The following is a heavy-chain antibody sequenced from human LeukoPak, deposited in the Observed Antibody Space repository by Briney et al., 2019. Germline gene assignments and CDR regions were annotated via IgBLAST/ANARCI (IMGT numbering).Heavy chain of an antibody. CDR1: GFTFNSYT. CDR3: VREVARGGGLAV. V-gene: IGHV3-21*01. Sequence: GGSLRLSCLASGFTFNSYTMNWVRQAPGKGLEWVSIIGPVSSNIWIADSLKGRFTISRDNPKNSLYLKMNTLRAGDTAVFICVREVARGGGLAVWGQGAT. CDR2: IGPVSSNI. J-gene: IGHJ6*02. D-gene: IGHD3-16*01.